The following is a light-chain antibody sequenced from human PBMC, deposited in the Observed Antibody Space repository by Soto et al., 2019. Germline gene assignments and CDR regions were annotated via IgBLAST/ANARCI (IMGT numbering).Light chain of an antibody. Sequence: QSALTQPASVSGSPGQSITISCTGTSRDIGNYNYVSWYQHHPGKAPKLMIYEVTSRPSGVSDRFSGSKSGMTASLTISGLQPEDEDDYLCASYRSANTLVVFGTGTKVTVL. J-gene: IGLJ1*01. CDR2: EVT. CDR1: SRDIGNYNY. V-gene: IGLV2-14*01. CDR3: ASYRSANTLVV.